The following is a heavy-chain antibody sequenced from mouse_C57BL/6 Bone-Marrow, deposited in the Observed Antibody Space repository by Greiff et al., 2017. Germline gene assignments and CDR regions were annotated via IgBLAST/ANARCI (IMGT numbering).Heavy chain of an antibody. D-gene: IGHD6-1*01. Sequence: EVKLMESGEGLVKPGGSLKLSCAASGFTFSSYAMSWVRQTPEKRLEWVAYISSGGDYIYYADTVKGRFTISRDNARNTLYRQMSSLKSEDTAMYYWTKATRYFDVWGTGTTVTVSS. CDR3: TKATRYFDV. CDR1: GFTFSSYA. V-gene: IGHV5-9-1*02. J-gene: IGHJ1*03. CDR2: ISSGGDYI.